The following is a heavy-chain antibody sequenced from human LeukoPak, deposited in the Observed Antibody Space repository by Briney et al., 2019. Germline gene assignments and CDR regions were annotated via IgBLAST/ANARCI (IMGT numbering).Heavy chain of an antibody. J-gene: IGHJ3*02. Sequence: GGSLRLSCAASGFTFDDYGMSWVRQAPGKGLEWVSAISGSGGSTYYADSVKGRFTISRDNSKNTLYLQMNSLRAEDTAVYYCVRCLGTVGGSCYPDAFDIWGQGTMVTVSS. CDR3: VRCLGTVGGSCYPDAFDI. CDR1: GFTFDDYG. V-gene: IGHV3-23*01. D-gene: IGHD2-15*01. CDR2: ISGSGGST.